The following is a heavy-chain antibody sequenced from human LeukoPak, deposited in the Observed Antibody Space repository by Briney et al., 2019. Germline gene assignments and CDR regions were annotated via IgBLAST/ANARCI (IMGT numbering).Heavy chain of an antibody. J-gene: IGHJ4*02. Sequence: SETLSLTCTVSGGSISSGGYYWSWIRQHPGKGLEWIGYIYYSGSTYYNPSLKSRVTISVDTSKNQFSLKLSSVTAADTAVYYCARGRTTIYRFDYWGQGTLVTVFS. CDR2: IYYSGST. D-gene: IGHD3-3*01. CDR1: GGSISSGGYY. CDR3: ARGRTTIYRFDY. V-gene: IGHV4-31*03.